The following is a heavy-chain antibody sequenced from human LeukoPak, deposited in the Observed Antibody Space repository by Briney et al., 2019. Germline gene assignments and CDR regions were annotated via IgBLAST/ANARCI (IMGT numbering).Heavy chain of an antibody. J-gene: IGHJ4*02. CDR3: ARVFEYDSSGSDY. Sequence: GGSLRLSCAASGFTFSSYGMHWVRQAPGKGLEWVAFIRYDGSNKYYADSVKGRFTISRDNSKNMLYLQMNSLRAEDTAVYYCARVFEYDSSGSDYWGQGTLVTVSS. D-gene: IGHD3-22*01. CDR2: IRYDGSNK. V-gene: IGHV3-30*02. CDR1: GFTFSSYG.